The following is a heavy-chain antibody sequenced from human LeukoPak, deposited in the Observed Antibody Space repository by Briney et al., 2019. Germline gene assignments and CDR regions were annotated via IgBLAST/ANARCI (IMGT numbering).Heavy chain of an antibody. CDR3: ARRWVYDKRAFDA. CDR1: GGSISNYY. Sequence: SETLSLTCTVSGGSISNYYWSWIRQPAEKGLEWIGYIYYSGSTNYNPSLKSRVTISVDTSKNQFSLKLSSVTAADTAVYYCARRWVYDKRAFDAWGQGTMVTVSS. CDR2: IYYSGST. J-gene: IGHJ3*01. D-gene: IGHD3-16*01. V-gene: IGHV4-59*08.